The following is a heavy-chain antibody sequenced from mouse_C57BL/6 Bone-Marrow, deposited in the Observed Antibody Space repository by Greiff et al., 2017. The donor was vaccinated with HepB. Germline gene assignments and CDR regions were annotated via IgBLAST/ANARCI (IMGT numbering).Heavy chain of an antibody. D-gene: IGHD2-1*01. CDR1: GYTFTSYW. Sequence: VKLQQPGAELVRPGTSVKLSCKASGYTFTSYWMHWVKQRPGQGLEWIGVIDPSDSYTNYNQKFKGKATLTVDTSSSTAYMQLSSLTSEDSAVYYCALPGADYWGQGTSVTVSS. CDR3: ALPGADY. CDR2: IDPSDSYT. J-gene: IGHJ4*01. V-gene: IGHV1-59*01.